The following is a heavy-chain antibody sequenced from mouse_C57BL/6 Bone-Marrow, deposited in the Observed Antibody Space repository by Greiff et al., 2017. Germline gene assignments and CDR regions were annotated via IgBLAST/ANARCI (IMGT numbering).Heavy chain of an antibody. V-gene: IGHV1-47*01. Sequence: VQLQQSGAELVKPGASVKMTCKASGYTFTTYPIEWKKQNHGKRLEWIGNFHPYNDDTKYNEKFKGKATLTVEKSSSKVYLELSRLTSDDSAVYYCARSYYSKGGYAMDYWGQVTSVTVSS. D-gene: IGHD2-5*01. CDR1: GYTFTTYP. CDR3: ARSYYSKGGYAMDY. CDR2: FHPYNDDT. J-gene: IGHJ4*01.